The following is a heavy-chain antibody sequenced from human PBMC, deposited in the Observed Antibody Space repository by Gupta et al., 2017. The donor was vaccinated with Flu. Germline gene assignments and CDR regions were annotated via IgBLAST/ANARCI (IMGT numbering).Heavy chain of an antibody. V-gene: IGHV3-7*01. CDR3: ATIANVHFDY. CDR1: GFTFSNEW. D-gene: IGHD1-1*01. J-gene: IGHJ4*02. Sequence: EVQLVESGGGLVQPGGSLRLSCTVSGFTFSNEWMAWVRQAPGKGLEWVANIKQDGGEKYYLDSVKGRFTISRDNAKNSVYLQMNSLRAEDTALYYCATIANVHFDYWGQGTLVTVSS. CDR2: IKQDGGEK.